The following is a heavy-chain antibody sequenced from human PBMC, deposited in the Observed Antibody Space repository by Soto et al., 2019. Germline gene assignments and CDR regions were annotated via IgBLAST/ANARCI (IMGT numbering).Heavy chain of an antibody. D-gene: IGHD2-2*01. V-gene: IGHV3-21*01. CDR1: GFTFSSYS. J-gene: IGHJ4*02. CDR2: ISSSSSYI. CDR3: ARAPRYCSSTSCYWWGYYFDY. Sequence: GGSLRLSCAASGFTFSSYSMNWVRQAPGKGLEWVSSISSSSSYIYYADSVKGRFTISRDNAKNSLYLQMNSLRAEDTAVYYCARAPRYCSSTSCYWWGYYFDYWGQGTLVTVSS.